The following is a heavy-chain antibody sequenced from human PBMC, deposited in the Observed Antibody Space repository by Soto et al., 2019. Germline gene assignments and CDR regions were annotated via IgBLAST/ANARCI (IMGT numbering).Heavy chain of an antibody. J-gene: IGHJ4*02. CDR2: ISGGGDEP. V-gene: IGHV3-23*01. CDR1: GFTFRNYA. Sequence: EVQLLESGGGLVQPGGSLRLSCAASGFTFRNYAMTWVRQAPGKGLEWVSGISGGGDEPYNAGSVKGRLTISRDNSKNTLYLQMNSLRAEDTAIYYCVKDGEAYNGVWDYFDRWGQGALITVSS. D-gene: IGHD3-16*01. CDR3: VKDGEAYNGVWDYFDR.